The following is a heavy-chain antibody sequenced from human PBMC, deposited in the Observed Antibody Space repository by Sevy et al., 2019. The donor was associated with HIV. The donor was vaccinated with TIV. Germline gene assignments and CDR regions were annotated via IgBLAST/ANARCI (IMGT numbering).Heavy chain of an antibody. CDR3: AGVMPPRYYDFWSGTPDGGYYGMDV. D-gene: IGHD3-3*01. V-gene: IGHV1-8*01. CDR1: GYTFTSYD. CDR2: MNPNSGNT. J-gene: IGHJ6*02. Sequence: ASVKVSCKASGYTFTSYDINWVRQATGQGLEWMGWMNPNSGNTGYAQKFQGRVTMTRNTSISTAYMELSSLRSEDTAVYYFAGVMPPRYYDFWSGTPDGGYYGMDVWGQGTTVTVSS.